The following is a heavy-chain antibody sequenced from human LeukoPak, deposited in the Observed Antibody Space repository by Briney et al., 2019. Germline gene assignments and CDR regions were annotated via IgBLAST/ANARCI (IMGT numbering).Heavy chain of an antibody. CDR1: GITLSNYG. CDR3: AKRGVVIRVILVGFHKEAYYFDS. J-gene: IGHJ4*02. CDR2: ISGSGGST. V-gene: IGHV3-23*01. Sequence: PGESLRLSCAVSGITLSNYGMSWVRQVPGKGLEWVAGISGSGGSTNYAASVKGRFTISRDNRKNTLFLQMNSLRAEDTAVYFCAKRGVVIRVILVGFHKEAYYFDSWGQGVLVTVSS. D-gene: IGHD3-10*01.